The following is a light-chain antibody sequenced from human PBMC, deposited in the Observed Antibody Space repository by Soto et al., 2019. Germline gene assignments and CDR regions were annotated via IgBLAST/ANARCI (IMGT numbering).Light chain of an antibody. CDR2: AAT. V-gene: IGKV1-39*01. J-gene: IGKJ5*01. Sequence: DIQMTQSPSSLSASVADRVTITCWASQSLTSYLYLYQQKPVKAPKLLIYAATSLQSGVPSRFSGSGTGTDFTHTISRLQPEDFATYYCQQSYNTPITFSQGTRLEIK. CDR3: QQSYNTPIT. CDR1: QSLTSY.